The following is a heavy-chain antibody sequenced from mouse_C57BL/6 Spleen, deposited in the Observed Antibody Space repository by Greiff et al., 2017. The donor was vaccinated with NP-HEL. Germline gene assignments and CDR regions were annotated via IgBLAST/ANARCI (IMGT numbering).Heavy chain of an antibody. V-gene: IGHV3-8*01. CDR3: ARRIDYDDWYFDV. CDR1: GYSITSDY. Sequence: DVKLQESGPGLAKPSQTLSLPCSVTGYSITSDYWNWIRKFPGNKLEYMGYISYSGSTYYNPSLKSRISITRDTSKNQYYLQLNSVTTEDTATYYCARRIDYDDWYFDVWGTGTTVTVSS. CDR2: ISYSGST. D-gene: IGHD2-4*01. J-gene: IGHJ1*03.